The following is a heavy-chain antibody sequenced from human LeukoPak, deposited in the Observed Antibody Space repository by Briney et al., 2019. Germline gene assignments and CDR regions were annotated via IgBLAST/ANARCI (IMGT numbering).Heavy chain of an antibody. J-gene: IGHJ4*02. CDR1: GYTFTSYG. CDR3: ARDSVPYYYDSSGFDN. CDR2: ISAYNGNT. Sequence: ASVKVSCKASGYTFTSYGISWVRQAPGQGLEWMGWISAYNGNTNYAQKLQGRVTMTTDTSTSTAYRELRSLRSDDTAVYYCARDSVPYYYDSSGFDNWGQGTLVTASS. D-gene: IGHD3-22*01. V-gene: IGHV1-18*01.